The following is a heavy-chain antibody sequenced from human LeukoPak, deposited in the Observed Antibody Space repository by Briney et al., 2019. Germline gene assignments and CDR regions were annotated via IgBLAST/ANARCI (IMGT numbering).Heavy chain of an antibody. D-gene: IGHD5-12*01. Sequence: ASVKVSCKASGYTFTSYGISWVRQAPGQGLEWRGWISAYNGNTNYAQKLQGRVTMTTDTSTSTAYMELRSLRSDDTAVYYCARSGSGSYYYYMDVWGKGTTVTVSS. J-gene: IGHJ6*03. CDR3: ARSGSGSYYYYMDV. CDR2: ISAYNGNT. CDR1: GYTFTSYG. V-gene: IGHV1-18*01.